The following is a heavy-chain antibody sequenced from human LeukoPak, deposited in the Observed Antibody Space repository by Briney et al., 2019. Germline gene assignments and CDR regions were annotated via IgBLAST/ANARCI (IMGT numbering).Heavy chain of an antibody. J-gene: IGHJ5*02. Sequence: IPSETLSLTCTVSGGSISSRSYCWGWIRQPPGKGLEWIGSIYYSGSTYYNPPLKGRVTISVDTSKNQFSLKLSSVTAADTAVYYCAGGIAAAGTGWFDPWGQGTLVTVSS. CDR2: IYYSGST. CDR3: AGGIAAAGTGWFDP. V-gene: IGHV4-39*01. D-gene: IGHD6-13*01. CDR1: GGSISSRSYC.